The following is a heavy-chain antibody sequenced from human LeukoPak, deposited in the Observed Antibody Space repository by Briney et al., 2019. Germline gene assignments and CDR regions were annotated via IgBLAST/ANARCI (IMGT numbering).Heavy chain of an antibody. J-gene: IGHJ6*02. CDR1: GGSISSGDYY. CDR3: GRDTVTLPYYYYGMDV. Sequence: SETLSLTCTVSGGSISSGDYYWSWIPQPPGKGLEWIGYIYYSGSTYYNPSLKSRATISVDTSKNQFSLKLSSVTAADTAVYYCGRDTVTLPYYYYGMDVWGQGTTVTVSS. V-gene: IGHV4-30-4*01. D-gene: IGHD4-11*01. CDR2: IYYSGST.